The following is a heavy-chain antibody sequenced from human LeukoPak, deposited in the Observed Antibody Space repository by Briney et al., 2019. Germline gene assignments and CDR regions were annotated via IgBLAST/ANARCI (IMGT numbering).Heavy chain of an antibody. CDR2: ISYDGSNK. CDR3: ARDTYYYDSSGYSNWFDP. J-gene: IGHJ5*02. V-gene: IGHV3-30-3*01. CDR1: GFTFSSYA. D-gene: IGHD3-22*01. Sequence: GGSLRLSCAASGFTFSSYAMHWVRQAPGKGLEWVAVISYDGSNKYYADSVKGRFTISRDNSKNTLYLQMNSLRAEDTAVYYCARDTYYYDSSGYSNWFDPWGQGTLVTVSS.